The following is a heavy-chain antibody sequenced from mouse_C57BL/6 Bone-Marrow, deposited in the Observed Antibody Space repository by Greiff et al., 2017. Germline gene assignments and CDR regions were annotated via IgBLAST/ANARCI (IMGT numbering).Heavy chain of an antibody. J-gene: IGHJ3*01. CDR3: ARDDGSSYGCAY. D-gene: IGHD1-1*01. V-gene: IGHV1-72*01. CDR1: GYTFTSSW. Sequence: VQLQQPGAELVKPGASVKLSCKASGYTFTSSWMHWVKQRPGRGLEWIGRIDPKSGGTKYNEKFKRKTALTVDKPSSTAYMQLSSLTSEDSAVEYCARDDGSSYGCAYGGQGTLVTVTA. CDR2: IDPKSGGT.